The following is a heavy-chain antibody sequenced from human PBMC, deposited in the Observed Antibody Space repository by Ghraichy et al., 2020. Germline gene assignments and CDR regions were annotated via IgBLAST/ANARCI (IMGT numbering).Heavy chain of an antibody. CDR2: ISSSSSTI. V-gene: IGHV3-48*02. D-gene: IGHD2-21*01. Sequence: GSLNISCAASGFTFSSYSMNWVRQAPGKGLEWVSYISSSSSTIYYADSVKGRFTISRDNAKNSLYLQMNSLRDEDTAVYYCARCINYYYYYGMDVWGQGTTVTVSS. CDR1: GFTFSSYS. CDR3: ARCINYYYYYGMDV. J-gene: IGHJ6*02.